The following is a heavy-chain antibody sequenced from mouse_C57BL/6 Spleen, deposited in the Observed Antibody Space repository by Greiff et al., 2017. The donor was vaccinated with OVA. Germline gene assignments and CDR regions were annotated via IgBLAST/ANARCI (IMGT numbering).Heavy chain of an antibody. CDR1: GYTFTDYN. Sequence: VQLKESGPELVKPGASVKIPCKASGYTFTDYNMDWVKQSHGKSLEWIGDINPNNGGTIYNQKFKGKATLTVDKSSSTAYMELRSLTSEDTAVYYCARRGLRYRGYYCDYWGQGTTLTVSS. CDR2: INPNNGGT. D-gene: IGHD1-1*01. V-gene: IGHV1-18*01. J-gene: IGHJ2*01. CDR3: ARRGLRYRGYYCDY.